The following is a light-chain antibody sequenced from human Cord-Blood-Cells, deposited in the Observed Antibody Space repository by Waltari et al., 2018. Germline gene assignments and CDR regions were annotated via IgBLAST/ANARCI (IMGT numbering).Light chain of an antibody. CDR3: QQYGSSPYT. CDR1: QSVSSSY. V-gene: IGKV3-20*01. CDR2: GAS. J-gene: IGKJ2*01. Sequence: EIVLTPSPGTLSFAPGESATLSCRASQSVSSSYLAWYQQKPGQAPRLLIYGASRATGIPDRFSGSGSGTDFTLTISRLEPEDFAVYYCQQYGSSPYTFGQGTKLEIK.